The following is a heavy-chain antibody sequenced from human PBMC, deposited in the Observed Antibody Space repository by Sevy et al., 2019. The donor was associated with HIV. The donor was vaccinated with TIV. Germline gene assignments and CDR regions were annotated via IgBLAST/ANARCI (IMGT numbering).Heavy chain of an antibody. J-gene: IGHJ5*02. V-gene: IGHV3-53*01. CDR3: ARGWVSGGSCYSCPNWFDP. Sequence: GGSLRLSCAASGFTVSSNYMSWVRQAPGKGLEWVSVIYSGGSTYYADSVKGRFTISRDNSKNTLDLQMNSLRAEDTAVYYCARGWVSGGSCYSCPNWFDPWGQGTLVTVSS. D-gene: IGHD2-15*01. CDR2: IYSGGST. CDR1: GFTVSSNY.